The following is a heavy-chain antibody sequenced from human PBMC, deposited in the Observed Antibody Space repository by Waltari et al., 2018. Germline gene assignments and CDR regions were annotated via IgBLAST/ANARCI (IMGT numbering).Heavy chain of an antibody. CDR2: ISRDGT. D-gene: IGHD3-16*01. J-gene: IGHJ2*01. CDR3: ARDVTGYYYFDL. V-gene: IGHV3-53*01. Sequence: EVQLVESGGGLIQPGGSLRLSCAASGFHVSTTYMTWVRQAPGKGLEWVSVISRDGTHYADSVKGRFTISRDNSKNTVYLQMNTLRAEDTALYYCARDVTGYYYFDLWGRGTLVTVSS. CDR1: GFHVSTTY.